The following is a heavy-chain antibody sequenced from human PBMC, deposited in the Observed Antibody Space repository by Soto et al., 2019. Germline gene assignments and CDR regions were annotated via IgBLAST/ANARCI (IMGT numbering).Heavy chain of an antibody. Sequence: SETLSLTCTVSGGSISSGDYYWSWIRQPPGKGLEWIGYIYYSGSTYYNPSLKSRVTISVDTSKNQFSLKLSSVTAADTAVYYCAATMVRIYYYGMDVWGQGTTDTVSS. V-gene: IGHV4-30-4*01. CDR2: IYYSGST. CDR1: GGSISSGDYY. D-gene: IGHD3-10*01. J-gene: IGHJ6*02. CDR3: AATMVRIYYYGMDV.